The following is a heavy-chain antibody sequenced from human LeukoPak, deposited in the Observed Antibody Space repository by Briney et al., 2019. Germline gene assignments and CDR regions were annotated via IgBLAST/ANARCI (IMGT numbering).Heavy chain of an antibody. CDR3: ARGGRHSPVTSNWFDP. V-gene: IGHV4-38-2*01. Sequence: PSETLSLTCAVSGYSISSSYYWGWIRQPPGKGLEWIGTIYHSGSTYYNPSLKSRVTISVDTSKNHFSLNLNAVTAADTAVYYCARGGRHSPVTSNWFDPWGQGTLVTVSS. J-gene: IGHJ5*02. CDR2: IYHSGST. D-gene: IGHD4-17*01. CDR1: GYSISSSYY.